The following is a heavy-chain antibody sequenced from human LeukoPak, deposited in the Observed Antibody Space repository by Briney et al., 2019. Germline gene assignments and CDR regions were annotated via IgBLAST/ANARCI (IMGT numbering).Heavy chain of an antibody. CDR2: INHSGST. V-gene: IGHV4-34*01. CDR3: ARAMGGAGTVTDY. D-gene: IGHD6-13*01. J-gene: IGHJ4*02. CDR1: GGSFSGYY. Sequence: SETLSLTCAVCGGSFSGYYWSWIRQPPEKGLEWMGEINHSGSTNYNPSLKSRVTISVDTSKNQFSLQLNSVTAADTAVYYCARAMGGAGTVTDYWGQGTLVTVSS.